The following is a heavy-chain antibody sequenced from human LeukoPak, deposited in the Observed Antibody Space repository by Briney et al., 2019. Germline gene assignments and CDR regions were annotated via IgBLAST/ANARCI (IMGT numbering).Heavy chain of an antibody. CDR1: GFIFDPYW. Sequence: GGSLRLSCAASGFIFDPYWMNWVRQAPGKGLEWVGNIKGDGSEKYYVDSVKGRFTISRDNAKNSLYLQMNSLGPEDTAVYYCARGSSSACDTWGQGTMVTVSS. J-gene: IGHJ3*02. D-gene: IGHD3-10*01. CDR3: ARGSSSACDT. V-gene: IGHV3-7*05. CDR2: IKGDGSEK.